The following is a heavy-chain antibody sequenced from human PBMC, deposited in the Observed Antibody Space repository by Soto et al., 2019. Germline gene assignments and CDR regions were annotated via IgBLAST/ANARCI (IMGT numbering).Heavy chain of an antibody. V-gene: IGHV1-69*04. CDR1: GGTFSSYT. J-gene: IGHJ4*02. D-gene: IGHD2-15*01. CDR2: IIPILGIA. CDR3: ARDSEVADASNY. Sequence: ASVKVSCKASGGTFSSYTISWVRQAPGQGLEWMGRIIPILGIANYAQKFQGRVTITADKSTSTAYMELSSLRSEDTAVYYCARDSEVADASNYGGRGTLVTVSS.